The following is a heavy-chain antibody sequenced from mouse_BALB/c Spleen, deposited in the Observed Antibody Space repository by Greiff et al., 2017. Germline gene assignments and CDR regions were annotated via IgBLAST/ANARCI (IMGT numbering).Heavy chain of an antibody. D-gene: IGHD2-4*01. CDR2: INSNGGST. CDR3: ARAIGDYDGGYAMDY. V-gene: IGHV5-6-3*01. CDR1: GFTFSSYG. Sequence: EVKLVESGGGLVQPGGSLKLSCAASGFTFSSYGMSWVRQTPDKRLELVATINSNGGSTYYPDSVKGRFTISRDNAKNTLYLQMSSLKSEDTAMYYCARAIGDYDGGYAMDYWGQGTSVTVSS. J-gene: IGHJ4*01.